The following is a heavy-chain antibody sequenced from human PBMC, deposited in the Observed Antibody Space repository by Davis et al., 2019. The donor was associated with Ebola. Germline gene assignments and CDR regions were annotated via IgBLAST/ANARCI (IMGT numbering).Heavy chain of an antibody. CDR1: GFTFSSYW. D-gene: IGHD3-3*01. J-gene: IGHJ6*02. CDR2: INSDGSST. Sequence: PGGSLRLSCAASGFTFSSYWMHWVRQAPGKGLVWVSRINSDGSSTTYADSVKGRFTISRDNAKNTLYLQMNSLRAEDTAVYYCARDKGRSGYYAASSYGMDVWGQGTTVTVSS. V-gene: IGHV3-74*01. CDR3: ARDKGRSGYYAASSYGMDV.